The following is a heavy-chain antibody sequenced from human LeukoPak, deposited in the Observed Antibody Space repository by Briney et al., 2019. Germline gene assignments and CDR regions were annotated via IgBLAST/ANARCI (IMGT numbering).Heavy chain of an antibody. CDR1: GYTFTSYG. D-gene: IGHD5-18*01. CDR3: ARDLVGGYSGLF. J-gene: IGHJ4*02. CDR2: ISAHNGNS. Sequence: GASVKVSCKASGYTFTSYGIRWVRQAPGQGLEWMGWISAHNGNSNYAQKFQGRVTMTTDTSTSTAYMEVRSLRSDDTAVYYCARDLVGGYSGLFWGQGTLVTVSS. V-gene: IGHV1-18*01.